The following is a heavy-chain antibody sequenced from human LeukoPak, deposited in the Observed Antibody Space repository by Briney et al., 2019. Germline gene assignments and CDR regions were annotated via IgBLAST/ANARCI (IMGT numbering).Heavy chain of an antibody. V-gene: IGHV3-23*01. CDR1: GITLSNYG. J-gene: IGHJ4*02. D-gene: IGHD3-22*01. CDR3: AKRGVVIRVILVGFHKEAYYFDS. CDR2: ISDSGGRT. Sequence: GGSLRLSCAVSGITLSNYGMSWVRQAPGKGLEWVAGISDSGGRTNYAGSVKGRFTISRDNPKNTLYLQMNSLRAEDTAVYFCAKRGVVIRVILVGFHKEAYYFDSWGQGALVTVSS.